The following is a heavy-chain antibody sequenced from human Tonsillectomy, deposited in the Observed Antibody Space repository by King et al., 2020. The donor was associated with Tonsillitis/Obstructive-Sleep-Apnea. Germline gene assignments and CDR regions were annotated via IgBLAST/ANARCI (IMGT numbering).Heavy chain of an antibody. CDR1: GYTFTNYG. CDR3: ARADFQYYYYSYMDG. V-gene: IGHV1-18*01. CDR2: ISAYNGNT. D-gene: IGHD3-3*01. Sequence: QLVQSGDEVKKPGASVKVSCEASGYTFTNYGISWVRQAPGQGLEWMGWISAYNGNTKYAQKLQDRVTMTTDTSTSTAYMELRSLRSDDTAVYYCARADFQYYYYSYMDGWGKGTTVTVSS. J-gene: IGHJ6*03.